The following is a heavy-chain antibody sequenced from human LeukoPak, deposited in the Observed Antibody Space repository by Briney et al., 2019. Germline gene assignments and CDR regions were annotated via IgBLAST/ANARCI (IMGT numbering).Heavy chain of an antibody. CDR3: AKGYSGYDPRGYYFDY. V-gene: IGHV3-9*01. Sequence: GRSLRLSCAASGFTFDDYAMHWVRQAPGKGLEWVSGISWNSGSIGYADSVKGRFTISRDNAKNSLYLQMNSLRAEDTALYYCAKGYSGYDPRGYYFDYWGQGTLVTVSS. CDR2: ISWNSGSI. CDR1: GFTFDDYA. J-gene: IGHJ4*02. D-gene: IGHD5-12*01.